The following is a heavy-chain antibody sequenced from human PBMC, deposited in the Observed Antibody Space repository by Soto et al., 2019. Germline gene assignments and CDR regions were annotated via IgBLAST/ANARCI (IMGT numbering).Heavy chain of an antibody. J-gene: IGHJ3*02. Sequence: QVQLVESGGGVVQPGRSLRLSCAASGFTFSSYAMHWVRQAPGKGLEWVAVISYDGSNKYYADSVKGRFTISRDNSKNTLYLQMNSLRAEDTAVYYCARDRRGLWFGESHAFDIWGQGTMVTISS. CDR2: ISYDGSNK. D-gene: IGHD3-10*01. V-gene: IGHV3-30-3*01. CDR1: GFTFSSYA. CDR3: ARDRRGLWFGESHAFDI.